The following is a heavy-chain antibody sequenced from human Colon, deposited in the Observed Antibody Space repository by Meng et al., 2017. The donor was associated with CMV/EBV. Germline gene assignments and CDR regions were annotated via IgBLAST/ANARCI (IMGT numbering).Heavy chain of an antibody. V-gene: IGHV5-51*01. CDR3: ASPTSDFYYYGMDV. Sequence: GESLKISCQGSGYTYSNYWIGWVRQMPGKGLERMAIIYPDDSETRYSPSFRGQVTISVDKSTTTAYLQWSSLKTSDTAIYYCASPTSDFYYYGMDVWGQGTTVTVSS. CDR2: IYPDDSET. CDR1: GYTYSNYW. J-gene: IGHJ6*02.